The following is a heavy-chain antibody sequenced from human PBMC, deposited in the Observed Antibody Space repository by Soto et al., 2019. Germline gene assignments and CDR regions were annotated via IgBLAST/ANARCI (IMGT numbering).Heavy chain of an antibody. V-gene: IGHV4-59*01. Sequence: SETLSLTCTVSGASISSYYWSWIRQPPGKGLEWIGYIYYGGSTNYNPSLKSRLTISGDTSKNQVSLKLSSVTAADTAVYYCTRSSTNSWNNWFDPWGQGTLVTVSS. CDR3: TRSSTNSWNNWFDP. CDR2: IYYGGST. J-gene: IGHJ5*02. CDR1: GASISSYY. D-gene: IGHD6-13*01.